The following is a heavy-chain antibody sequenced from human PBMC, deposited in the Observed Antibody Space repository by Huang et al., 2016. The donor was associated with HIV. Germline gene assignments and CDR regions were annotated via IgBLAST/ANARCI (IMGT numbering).Heavy chain of an antibody. V-gene: IGHV3-30*02. J-gene: IGHJ4*02. Sequence: QVVLVESGGGVVRPGGSLRLSCELSGSTFSRYSMNWVRQAPGKGREWLAFIRFDASHTYYTDSVKGRFTISRDNSRSTVSLQMDVLTDEDTAIYYCSTGSGSYLDFWGQGTLVTVSS. CDR3: STGSGSYLDF. D-gene: IGHD1-26*01. CDR1: GSTFSRYS. CDR2: IRFDASHT.